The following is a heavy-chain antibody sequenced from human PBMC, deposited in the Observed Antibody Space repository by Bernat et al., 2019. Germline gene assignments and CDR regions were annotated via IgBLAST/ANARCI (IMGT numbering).Heavy chain of an antibody. J-gene: IGHJ5*02. V-gene: IGHV3-21*05. CDR1: GFTFSDFS. CDR2: ISRISSHI. CDR3: AGDPGDTLRRIWFDP. Sequence: EMQLVESGGGLVKPGGSLRLSCTASGFTFSDFSMNWVRQAPGKGPEWLSYISRISSHIYYADSVKDRFTISRDNAKSTLYLQMNSLTVDDTAVYYCAGDPGDTLRRIWFDPWGQGTLVTVSS.